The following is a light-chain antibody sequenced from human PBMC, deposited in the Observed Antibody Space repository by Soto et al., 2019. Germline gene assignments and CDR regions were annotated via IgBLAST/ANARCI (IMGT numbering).Light chain of an antibody. CDR1: QSVSSY. Sequence: EIVLTQSPATLSLSPGERATLSCRASQSVSSYLAWYQQKPGQAPRLLIYDASNRATGIPARFSGSGSGTDFTLTISSLEPEDFAVYYCQQRSNWITFGQGKRLET. V-gene: IGKV3-11*01. CDR3: QQRSNWIT. CDR2: DAS. J-gene: IGKJ5*01.